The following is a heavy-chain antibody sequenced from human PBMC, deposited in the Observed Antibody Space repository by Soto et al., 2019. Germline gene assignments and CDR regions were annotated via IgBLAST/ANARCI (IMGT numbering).Heavy chain of an antibody. J-gene: IGHJ6*04. Sequence: QVHLQESGPGLVKASQSLSLTCTVSGASINVEGYYWSWIRQHPDRGLEWIVYIYYTGSTYSNPALGSRVSISSDASQNQFYLQLTSVTAADTAVYFCVRVQSWDTKYYADVWGRGTTVTVSS. CDR3: VRVQSWDTKYYADV. CDR1: GASINVEGYY. CDR2: IYYTGST. V-gene: IGHV4-31*03. D-gene: IGHD1-26*01.